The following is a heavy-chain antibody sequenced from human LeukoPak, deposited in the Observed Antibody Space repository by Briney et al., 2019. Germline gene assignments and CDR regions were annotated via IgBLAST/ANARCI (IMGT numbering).Heavy chain of an antibody. CDR1: GYTFTGYY. CDR2: INPNSGGT. D-gene: IGHD3-10*01. V-gene: IGHV1-2*02. J-gene: IGHJ6*02. Sequence: ASVKVSRKASGYTFTGYYMHWVRQAPGQGLEWMGWINPNSGGTNYAQKFQGRVTMTRDTSISTAYMELSRLRSDDTAVYYCARVRGVIVDYGMDVWGQGTTVTVSS. CDR3: ARVRGVIVDYGMDV.